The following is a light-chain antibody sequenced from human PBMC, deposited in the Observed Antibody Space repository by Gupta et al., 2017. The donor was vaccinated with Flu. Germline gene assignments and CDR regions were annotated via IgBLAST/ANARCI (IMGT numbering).Light chain of an antibody. CDR2: VNYEGSH. CDR3: QTWVPGMLYV. J-gene: IGLJ1*01. Sequence: QLVLTQSPSASASLGASVKLTCTLNSGRTMDAIAWHQHRPERGPRFLMKVNYEGSHVKGDGVPDRFSGSSSGTERYLTISSLQSEDEADYYCQTWVPGMLYVFGTGTKVTV. V-gene: IGLV4-69*01. CDR1: SGRTMDA.